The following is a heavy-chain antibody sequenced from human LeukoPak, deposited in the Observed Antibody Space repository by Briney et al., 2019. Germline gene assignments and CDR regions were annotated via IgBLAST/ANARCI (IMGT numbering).Heavy chain of an antibody. D-gene: IGHD2-15*01. CDR2: IYSGGST. Sequence: GGSLRLSCAASGFTVSSNYMSWVRQAPGKGLEWVSVIYSGGSTYYADSVKGRFTISRDNDKNTLYLQINSATVEDAAVYFCAREEVATQYWGQGALVTVSS. V-gene: IGHV3-53*01. CDR1: GFTVSSNY. CDR3: AREEVATQY. J-gene: IGHJ4*02.